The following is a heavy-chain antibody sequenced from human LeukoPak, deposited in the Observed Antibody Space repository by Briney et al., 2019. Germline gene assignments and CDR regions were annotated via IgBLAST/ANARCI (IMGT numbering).Heavy chain of an antibody. Sequence: ASVKVSCKASGYTFTGYYMHWVRQAPGQGLEWMGWINPNSGGTNYAQKFQGRVTMTRDTSISTAYMELSRLRSDDTAVYYCARGACTNGVCYTPHYYYYYMDVWGKGTTVTVSS. CDR3: ARGACTNGVCYTPHYYYYYMDV. J-gene: IGHJ6*03. V-gene: IGHV1-2*02. CDR1: GYTFTGYY. CDR2: INPNSGGT. D-gene: IGHD2-8*01.